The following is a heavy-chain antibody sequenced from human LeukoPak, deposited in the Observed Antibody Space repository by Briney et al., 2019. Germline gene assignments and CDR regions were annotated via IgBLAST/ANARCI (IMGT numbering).Heavy chain of an antibody. CDR1: GGSISSSSYY. CDR3: ARDHSSERAFDI. J-gene: IGHJ3*02. D-gene: IGHD3-22*01. Sequence: SETLSLTCTVSGGSISSSSYYWSWIRQPPGKGLEWIGYIYHSGSTYYNPSLKSRVTISVDRSKNQFSLKLSSVTAADTAVYYCARDHSSERAFDIWGQGTMVTVSS. V-gene: IGHV4-30-2*01. CDR2: IYHSGST.